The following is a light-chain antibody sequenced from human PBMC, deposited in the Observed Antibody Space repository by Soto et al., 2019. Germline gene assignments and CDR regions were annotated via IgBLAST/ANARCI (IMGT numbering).Light chain of an antibody. CDR3: CSYAGRPAV. V-gene: IGLV2-23*01. CDR2: EGS. Sequence: QSALTQPASVSGSPGQSITISCTGTSSDVGSYNLVSWYQQHPGKAPKLMIYEGSKRPSGVSKRFSGSKSGNTASLTISGLQAEDEADYYCCSYAGRPAVFGGGTQLTVL. CDR1: SSDVGSYNL. J-gene: IGLJ7*01.